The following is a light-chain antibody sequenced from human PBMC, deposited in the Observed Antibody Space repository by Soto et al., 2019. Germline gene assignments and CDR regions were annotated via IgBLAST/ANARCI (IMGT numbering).Light chain of an antibody. CDR2: GTS. Sequence: EIVLTQSPGTLSLSPGERATLSCRASQSVSNNYLAWYQHSPGQAPRLLIYGTSSRATDIPDRFTGSGSGTNFTLTITRLDPEDFAVYCCQQYGTSPYTFGQGTKVDIK. CDR3: QQYGTSPYT. V-gene: IGKV3-20*01. J-gene: IGKJ2*01. CDR1: QSVSNNY.